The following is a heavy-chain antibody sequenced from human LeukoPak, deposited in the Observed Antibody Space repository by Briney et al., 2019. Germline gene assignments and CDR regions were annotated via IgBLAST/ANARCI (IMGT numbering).Heavy chain of an antibody. J-gene: IGHJ4*02. Sequence: HPGGSLRLSCAASGFTFSSYAMGWVRQAPGKGLQWVSATSGGGGSSYYADSVKGRFTISTDYSKNTLHLQMNTLRAEDTAVYYCAKYYDFVWGSIEYWGQGTLVTVSS. V-gene: IGHV3-23*01. CDR2: TSGGGGSS. CDR3: AKYYDFVWGSIEY. D-gene: IGHD3-16*01. CDR1: GFTFSSYA.